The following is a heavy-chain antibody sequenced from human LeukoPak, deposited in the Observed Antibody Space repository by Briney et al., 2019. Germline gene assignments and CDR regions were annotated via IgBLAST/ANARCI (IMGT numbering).Heavy chain of an antibody. CDR1: GFTFDDYA. D-gene: IGHD4-23*01. CDR3: ARYYYGGNSFAFDI. J-gene: IGHJ3*02. Sequence: GGSLRLSCAAPGFTFDDYAMHWVRQAPGKGLEWVSGISWNSGSIGYADSVKGRFTISRDNAKNSLYLQMNSLRAEDTALYYCARYYYGGNSFAFDIWGQGTMVTVSS. CDR2: ISWNSGSI. V-gene: IGHV3-9*01.